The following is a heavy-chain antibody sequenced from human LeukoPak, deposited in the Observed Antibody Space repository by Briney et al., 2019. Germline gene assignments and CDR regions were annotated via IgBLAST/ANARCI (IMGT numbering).Heavy chain of an antibody. V-gene: IGHV4-4*07. CDR2: IYTSGST. CDR3: ARSTTVTPSDYYYYMDV. J-gene: IGHJ6*03. Sequence: SETLSLTCTVSGGSISSYYWSWIRQPAGKGLERIGRIYTSGSTNYNPSLKSRVTMSVDTSKNQFSLKLSSVTAADTAVYYCARSTTVTPSDYYYYMDVWGKGTTVTVSS. CDR1: GGSISSYY. D-gene: IGHD4-17*01.